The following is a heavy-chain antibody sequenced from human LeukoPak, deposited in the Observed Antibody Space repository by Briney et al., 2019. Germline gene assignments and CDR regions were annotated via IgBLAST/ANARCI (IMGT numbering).Heavy chain of an antibody. V-gene: IGHV3-74*01. D-gene: IGHD6-13*01. CDR3: AKGGRAAADRNFDL. CDR1: GFTFSNYW. CDR2: INVDGSST. Sequence: GGSLRLSCAASGFTFSNYWMHWVRQAPGKGLVWVSLINVDGSSTSYADSVKGRFTISRDNSKNTLYLQMNSLRVEDTAVYYCAKGGRAAADRNFDLWGRGTLVAVSS. J-gene: IGHJ2*01.